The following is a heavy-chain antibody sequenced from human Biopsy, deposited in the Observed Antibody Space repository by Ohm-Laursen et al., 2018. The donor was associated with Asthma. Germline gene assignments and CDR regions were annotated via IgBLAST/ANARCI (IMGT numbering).Heavy chain of an antibody. Sequence: SLRLSCAASGFSFDNYAMFWVRQAPGKGLEWVSGISWNSGTIGYADSVKGRFTISRDNAKNSLYLQMNSLGPEDTAVYYCARDMGAGPNQPPSGSGSSHLYGMDVWGQGTTVTVSS. CDR2: ISWNSGTI. CDR1: GFSFDNYA. D-gene: IGHD3-10*01. J-gene: IGHJ6*02. CDR3: ARDMGAGPNQPPSGSGSSHLYGMDV. V-gene: IGHV3-9*01.